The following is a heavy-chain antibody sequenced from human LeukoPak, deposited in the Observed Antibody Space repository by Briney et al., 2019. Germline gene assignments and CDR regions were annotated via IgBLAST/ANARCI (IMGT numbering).Heavy chain of an antibody. D-gene: IGHD5-12*01. CDR1: GFTFSTYW. V-gene: IGHV3-48*04. CDR2: ISSSGSTI. J-gene: IGHJ3*02. CDR3: ARDGGYYDAFDI. Sequence: GGSLRLSCAASGFTFSTYWMHWVRQAPGKGLEWVSYISSSGSTIYYADSVKGRFTISRDNAKNSPYLQMNSLRAEDTAVYYCARDGGYYDAFDIWGQGTMVTVSS.